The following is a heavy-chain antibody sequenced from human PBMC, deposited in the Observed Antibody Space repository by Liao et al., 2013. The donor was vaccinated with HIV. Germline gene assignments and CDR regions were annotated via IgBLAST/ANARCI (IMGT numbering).Heavy chain of an antibody. CDR2: INHSGST. D-gene: IGHD5-12*01. CDR3: ARDDLWLHYMDV. J-gene: IGHJ6*03. CDR1: GGSFSGYY. Sequence: QVQLQQWGAGLLKPSETLSLTCAVYGGSFSGYYWSWIRQPPGKGLEWIGEINHSGSTNYNPSLKSRVTLSVDTSKNEFSLTLRSVIAADTAVYFCARDDLWLHYMDVWGKGTTVTVSS. V-gene: IGHV4-34*01.